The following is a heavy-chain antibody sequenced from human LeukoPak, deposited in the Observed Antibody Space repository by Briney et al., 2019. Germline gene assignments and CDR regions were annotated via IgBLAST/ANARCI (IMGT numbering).Heavy chain of an antibody. CDR2: IIPILGIA. Sequence: ASVKVSCKASGGTFSSYAISWVRQAPGQGLEWMGKIIPILGIANYAQKFQGRVTITADKSTSTAFMELSSLRSEDTAVYYCARVFGEIVATIWKKLFDPWGQGTLVTGSS. CDR3: ARVFGEIVATIWKKLFDP. D-gene: IGHD5-12*01. J-gene: IGHJ5*01. CDR1: GGTFSSYA. V-gene: IGHV1-69*04.